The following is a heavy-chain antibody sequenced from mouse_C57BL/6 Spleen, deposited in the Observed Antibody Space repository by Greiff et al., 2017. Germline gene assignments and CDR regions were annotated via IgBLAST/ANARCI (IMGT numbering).Heavy chain of an antibody. CDR3: AREVYYDYLYAMDY. D-gene: IGHD2-4*01. CDR2: ISSGSSTI. J-gene: IGHJ4*01. CDR1: GFTFSDYG. Sequence: EVKLMESGGGLVKPGGSLKLSCAASGFTFSDYGMHWVRQAPEKGLEWVAYISSGSSTIYYADTVKGRLTISRDNAKNTLFLQMTSLRSEDTAMYYCAREVYYDYLYAMDYWGQGTSVTVSS. V-gene: IGHV5-17*01.